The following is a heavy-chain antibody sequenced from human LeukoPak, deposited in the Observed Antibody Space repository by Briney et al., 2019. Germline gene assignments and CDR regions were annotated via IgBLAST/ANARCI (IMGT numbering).Heavy chain of an antibody. CDR3: ARGVEN. V-gene: IGHV3-21*01. Sequence: GRSLRLSCAASGFTFNTYSLDWVRQAPGKGLEWVSSISHNSNYIYYADSVKGRFTVSRDNAKNSLFLQMNSLRAEDTAVYYCARGVENWGQGTLVTVSS. CDR2: ISHNSNYI. CDR1: GFTFNTYS. J-gene: IGHJ4*02.